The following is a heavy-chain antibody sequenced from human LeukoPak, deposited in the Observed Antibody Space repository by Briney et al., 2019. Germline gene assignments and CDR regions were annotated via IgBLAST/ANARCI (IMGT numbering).Heavy chain of an antibody. V-gene: IGHV4-4*02. D-gene: IGHD3-22*01. J-gene: IGHJ4*02. CDR2: IYHSGSA. CDR1: GGSISSDNW. CDR3: TRDVPRSSGYPDN. Sequence: SGTLSLTCAVSGGSISSDNWWSWVRPPPGKGLEWIGEIYHSGSANYNPSLKSRVTISVDKSKNQFSLTLSSVTAADTAVYYCTRDVPRSSGYPDNWGQGTLVTVSS.